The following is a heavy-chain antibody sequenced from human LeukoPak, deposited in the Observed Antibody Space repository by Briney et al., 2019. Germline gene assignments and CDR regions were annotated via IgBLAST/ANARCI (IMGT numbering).Heavy chain of an antibody. J-gene: IGHJ3*02. CDR3: ARGGPGGGPIVVVPAASVGYAFDI. V-gene: IGHV1-69*05. CDR2: IIPIFGTA. D-gene: IGHD2-2*01. Sequence: GSSVKVSSKASGGPFSSYAISWVRQAPGQGLEWMGGIIPIFGTANYAQKFQGRVTITTDESTSTAYMELSSLRSEDTAVYYCARGGPGGGPIVVVPAASVGYAFDIWGQGTMVTVSS. CDR1: GGPFSSYA.